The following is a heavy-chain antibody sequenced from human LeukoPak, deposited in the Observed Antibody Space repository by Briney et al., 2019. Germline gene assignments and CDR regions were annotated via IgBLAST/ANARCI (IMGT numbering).Heavy chain of an antibody. J-gene: IGHJ6*02. CDR2: IYYSGST. CDR3: ARATPYYDFWSGYPYGVDV. D-gene: IGHD3-3*01. V-gene: IGHV4-61*01. Sequence: PSETLSLTCTVSGGSFSSGSYYWSWIRQPPGKGLEWIGYIYYSGSTNYNPSLKSRVTISVDTSKNQFSLKLSSVTAADTAVYYCARATPYYDFWSGYPYGVDVWGQGTTVTVSS. CDR1: GGSFSSGSYY.